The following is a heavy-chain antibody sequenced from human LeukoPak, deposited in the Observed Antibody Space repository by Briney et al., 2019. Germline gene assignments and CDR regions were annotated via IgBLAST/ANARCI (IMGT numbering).Heavy chain of an antibody. V-gene: IGHV4-34*01. CDR3: ARGVLARVDFWSGYYALHFDY. J-gene: IGHJ4*02. Sequence: SETLSLTCAVYGGSFSGYYWSWIRQPPGKGLEWIGEINHSGSTNYNPSLKSQVTISVDTSKNQFSLKLSSVTAADTAVYYCARGVLARVDFWSGYYALHFDYWGQGTLVTVSS. D-gene: IGHD3-3*01. CDR1: GGSFSGYY. CDR2: INHSGST.